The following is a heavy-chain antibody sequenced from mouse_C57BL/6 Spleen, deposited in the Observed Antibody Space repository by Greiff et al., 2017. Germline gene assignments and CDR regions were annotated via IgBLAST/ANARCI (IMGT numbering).Heavy chain of an antibody. CDR2: IYPGDGDT. CDR1: GYAFSSSW. CDR3: ARSGYYGSPAMDD. D-gene: IGHD1-1*01. V-gene: IGHV1-82*01. J-gene: IGHJ4*01. Sequence: QVQLQQSGPELVKPGASVKISCKASGYAFSSSWMNWVKQRPGKGLEWIGRIYPGDGDTNYNGKFKGKATLTADKSSSTAYMQLSSLTSEDSAVXFCARSGYYGSPAMDDWGQGTSVTVSS.